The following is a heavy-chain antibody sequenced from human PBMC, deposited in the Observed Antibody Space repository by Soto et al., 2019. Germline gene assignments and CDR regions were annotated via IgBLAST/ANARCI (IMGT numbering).Heavy chain of an antibody. D-gene: IGHD2-2*01. V-gene: IGHV1-69*13. Sequence: GASVKVSCKTSGGTFSSYAISWVRQAPGQGLEWMGWIIANFVTANYAQKFQDRVTITADESTSTGYMELRSLRSDDTAVYYCARGRLCSRTNCYVDIMDIWGQGTTVTVSS. CDR1: GGTFSSYA. CDR3: ARGRLCSRTNCYVDIMDI. CDR2: IIANFVTA. J-gene: IGHJ6*02.